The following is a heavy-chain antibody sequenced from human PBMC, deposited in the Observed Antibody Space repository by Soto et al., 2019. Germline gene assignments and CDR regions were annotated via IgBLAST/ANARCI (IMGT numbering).Heavy chain of an antibody. D-gene: IGHD5-12*01. CDR3: ARAAATIRAGVDY. J-gene: IGHJ4*02. Sequence: QVQLQQWGAGLLKPSETLSLTCAVYGGSFSGYYWSWIRQPPGKGLEWIGEINHSGSTNYNPSLKSRVTISVDPSKNQFSLKLSSVTAADTAVYYCARAAATIRAGVDYWGQGTLVTVSS. CDR1: GGSFSGYY. CDR2: INHSGST. V-gene: IGHV4-34*01.